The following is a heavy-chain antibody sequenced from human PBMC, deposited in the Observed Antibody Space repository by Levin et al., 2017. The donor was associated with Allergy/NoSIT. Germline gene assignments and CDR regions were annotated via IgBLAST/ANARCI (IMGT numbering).Heavy chain of an antibody. D-gene: IGHD3-22*01. CDR1: GFTFNTYG. J-gene: IGHJ5*02. CDR2: IWHDGTHK. V-gene: IGHV3-33*07. CDR3: ARSRRSHFYDSSGPVRFDP. Sequence: GGSLRLSCAASGFTFNTYGMYWVRQAPGRGLEWVTFIWHDGTHKFYSDSVKGRFTVSRDNLNNTLYLDMNNLRAEDTAVYYCARSRRSHFYDSSGPVRFDPWGQGTLVPVSS.